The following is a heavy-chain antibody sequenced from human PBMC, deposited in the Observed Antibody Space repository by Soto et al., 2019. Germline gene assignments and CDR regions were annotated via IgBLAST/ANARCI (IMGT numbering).Heavy chain of an antibody. CDR3: LTWTSGTPDY. CDR2: ISGSASST. V-gene: IGHV3-23*01. D-gene: IGHD1-1*01. CDR1: GFTFSTYA. J-gene: IGHJ4*02. Sequence: EVQLLESGGGLVQPGGSLRLSCAASGFTFSTYAMSWVRQAPGKGLEWVSGISGSASSTYYADSVKGRFTTSRDNSKNTLYLQMNSLRAEDTAVYYCLTWTSGTPDYWGQGTLVIVSS.